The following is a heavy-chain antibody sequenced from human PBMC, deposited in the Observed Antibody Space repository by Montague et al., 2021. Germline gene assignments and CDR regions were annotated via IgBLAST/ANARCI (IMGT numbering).Heavy chain of an antibody. CDR1: GFTSSNYG. V-gene: IGHV3-23*01. Sequence: SLRLSCAASGFTSSNYGMSWVRQAPGKGLEWVSSITGSGATTYYADSVKGRFTISRDNSKNTLFLQMNSLRADDTAVYYCAKNRAAPGRSSFDYWGQGTLVTVSS. CDR3: AKNRAAPGRSSFDY. CDR2: ITGSGATT. J-gene: IGHJ4*02. D-gene: IGHD6-13*01.